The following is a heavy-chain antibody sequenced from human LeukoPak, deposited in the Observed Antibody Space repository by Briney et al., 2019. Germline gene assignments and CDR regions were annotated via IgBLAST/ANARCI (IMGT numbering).Heavy chain of an antibody. V-gene: IGHV3-23*01. D-gene: IGHD2-15*01. CDR3: AEGSGDTCYSHFDF. CDR1: GITLRSYV. Sequence: GASLRLSCVASGITLRSYVMSWVRQAPGKGLEWVSTICGSAGSSYYADSVRGRFTISRDNFKKTLYLQMNSLSAEDTALYFCAEGSGDTCYSHFDFWGQGILVTVSS. CDR2: ICGSAGSS. J-gene: IGHJ4*02.